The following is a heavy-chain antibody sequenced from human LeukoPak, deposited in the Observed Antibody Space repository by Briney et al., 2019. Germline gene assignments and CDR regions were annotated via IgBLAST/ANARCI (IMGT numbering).Heavy chain of an antibody. CDR2: MSPNSGNT. Sequence: GASVKVSCKASGYTFTSCDINWVRQATGQGLEWVGWMSPNSGNTGYGQSFQGRITMTRDISIGTAYMELSNLTSEDTAIYYCTRGSSGRRDNWGQGTLVTVSA. V-gene: IGHV1-8*01. CDR1: GYTFTSCD. D-gene: IGHD6-19*01. J-gene: IGHJ4*02. CDR3: TRGSSGRRDN.